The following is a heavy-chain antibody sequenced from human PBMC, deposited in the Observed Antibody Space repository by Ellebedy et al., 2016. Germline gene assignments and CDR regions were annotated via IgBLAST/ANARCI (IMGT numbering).Heavy chain of an antibody. CDR1: GFTFSSYA. Sequence: ESLKISCAASGFTFSSYAMHWVRQPPGKGLEWIGEINHSGSTNYNPSLKSRVTISVDTSKNQFSLKLSSVTAADTAVYYCATTPTVGPNWFDPWGQGTLVTVSS. V-gene: IGHV4-34*08. CDR3: ATTPTVGPNWFDP. CDR2: INHSGST. J-gene: IGHJ5*02. D-gene: IGHD4-23*01.